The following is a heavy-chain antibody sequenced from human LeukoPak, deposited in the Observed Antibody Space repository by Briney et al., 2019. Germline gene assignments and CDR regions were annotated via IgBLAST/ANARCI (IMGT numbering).Heavy chain of an antibody. J-gene: IGHJ6*03. Sequence: SETLSLTCAVYGGSFSGYYWSWIRHPPEKGREWIGEINHSGSTNYNASLKSRVTISVDTSKNQFSLKLSSVTAADTAVYYCARRRKNYYYYYMDVWGKGTTVTVSS. CDR1: GGSFSGYY. V-gene: IGHV4-34*01. CDR3: ARRRKNYYYYYMDV. CDR2: INHSGST.